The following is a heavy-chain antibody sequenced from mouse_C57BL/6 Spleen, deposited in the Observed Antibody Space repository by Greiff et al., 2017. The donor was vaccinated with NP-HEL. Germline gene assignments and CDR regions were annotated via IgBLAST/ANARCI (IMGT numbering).Heavy chain of an antibody. V-gene: IGHV1-64*01. Sequence: QVQLQQPGAELVKPGASVKLSCKASGYTFTSYWMHWVKQRPGQGLEWIGMIHPNSGSTNYNEKFKSKATLTVDKSSSTAYMQLSSLTSEDSAVYYGARWHYGSSFDYWGQGTTLTVSS. D-gene: IGHD1-1*01. CDR2: IHPNSGST. J-gene: IGHJ2*01. CDR3: ARWHYGSSFDY. CDR1: GYTFTSYW.